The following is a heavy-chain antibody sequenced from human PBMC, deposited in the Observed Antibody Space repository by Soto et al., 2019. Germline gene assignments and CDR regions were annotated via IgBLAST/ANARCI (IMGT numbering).Heavy chain of an antibody. CDR2: IYHSGST. V-gene: IGHV4-30-2*01. CDR3: ARSTSAVAWYFDL. CDR1: GGSISSDDYS. D-gene: IGHD6-19*01. J-gene: IGHJ2*01. Sequence: QLQLQESGSGLVKPSQTLSLTCAVSGGSISSDDYSWSWIRQPPGKGLEWIGYIYHSGSTYYNPSLNSRVTISVDRSKNQFSVKLTSVTAADTAVYYCARSTSAVAWYFDLWGRGTLGTVSS.